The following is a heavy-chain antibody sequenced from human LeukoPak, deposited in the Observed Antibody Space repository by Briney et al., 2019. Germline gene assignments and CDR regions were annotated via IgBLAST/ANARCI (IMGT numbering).Heavy chain of an antibody. CDR3: AREDIVTTISDY. J-gene: IGHJ4*02. CDR1: GGSISSGDYY. Sequence: SQTLSLTCTVSGGSISSGDYYWSWLRQPPGKGLEWIGYIYYSGSAYYNPSLKSRVTISVDTSKNQISLKLSSVTAADTAVYYCAREDIVTTISDYWGQGTLVNVSS. D-gene: IGHD5-12*01. V-gene: IGHV4-30-4*01. CDR2: IYYSGSA.